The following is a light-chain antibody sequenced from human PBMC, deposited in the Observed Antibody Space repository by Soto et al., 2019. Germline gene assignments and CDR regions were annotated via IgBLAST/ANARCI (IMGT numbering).Light chain of an antibody. CDR2: AAS. J-gene: IGKJ4*01. V-gene: IGKV1-9*01. CDR3: QQLNSYRFT. CDR1: QGISSY. Sequence: DIQLTQSPSFLSASVGDRVTITCRASQGISSYLAWYQQKPGKAPKLLIYAASTLQSGVPSRFSGSGSGTEFPLTISSLQPEDFATYYCQQLNSYRFTFGGGTKVELK.